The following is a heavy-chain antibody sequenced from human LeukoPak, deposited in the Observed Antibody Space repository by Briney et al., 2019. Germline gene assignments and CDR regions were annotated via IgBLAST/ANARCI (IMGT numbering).Heavy chain of an antibody. CDR3: ARDTAAVVAATLHWFDP. CDR2: INPNNGGT. Sequence: ASVKVSCKASGYTFTGYYIHRVRQAPGQGLEWMGWINPNNGGTNYAQKFQGRVTMTRDTSISTAYMELSRLRSDDTAVYYCARDTAAVVAATLHWFDPWGQGTLVTVSS. V-gene: IGHV1-2*02. D-gene: IGHD2-15*01. CDR1: GYTFTGYY. J-gene: IGHJ5*02.